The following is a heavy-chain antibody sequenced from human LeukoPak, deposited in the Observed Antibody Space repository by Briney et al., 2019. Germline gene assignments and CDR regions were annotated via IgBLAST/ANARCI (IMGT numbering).Heavy chain of an antibody. V-gene: IGHV3-23*01. CDR1: GFTFSSYG. J-gene: IGHJ4*02. CDR3: AKVPSYHRYCTNGVCSYYYDSSGSDY. D-gene: IGHD2-8*01. CDR2: ISGSGGST. Sequence: PGGSLRLSCAASGFTFSSYGMSWVRQAPGKGLEWVSAISGSGGSTYYADSVKGRFTISRDNSKNTLYLQMNSLRAEDTAVYYCAKVPSYHRYCTNGVCSYYYDSSGSDYWGQGTLVTVSS.